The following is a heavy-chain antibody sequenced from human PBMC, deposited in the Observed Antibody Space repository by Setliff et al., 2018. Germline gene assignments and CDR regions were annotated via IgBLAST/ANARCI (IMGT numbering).Heavy chain of an antibody. J-gene: IGHJ6*03. CDR1: GCSISSSSYY. D-gene: IGHD4-4*01. CDR2: IDYSGTI. Sequence: SETLSLTCIVSGCSISSSSYYWGWIRQPPGKGLEWIGSIDYSGTIYYNPSLKSRVTISVDTSKNQVSLKLSSVTAADTAVYYCARAYSYYYYYMDVWGKGTTVTVSS. CDR3: ARAYSYYYYYMDV. V-gene: IGHV4-39*07.